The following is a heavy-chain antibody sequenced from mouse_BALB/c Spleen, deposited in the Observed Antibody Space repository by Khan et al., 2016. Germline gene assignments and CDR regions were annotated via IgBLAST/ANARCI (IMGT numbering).Heavy chain of an antibody. CDR2: IWSGGST. V-gene: IGHV2-4-1*01. CDR3: ARNRYYGSSVYAMDY. CDR1: GFSLTSYG. J-gene: IGHJ4*01. D-gene: IGHD1-1*01. Sequence: QVQLKQSGPGLVQPSQSLSITCTVSGFSLTSYGVHWVRQSPGKGLEWLGVIWSGGSTDSNAAFISRLSISKDNSKSQVFFKMNSLQADDTAIYYCARNRYYGSSVYAMDYWGQGTSVTVSS.